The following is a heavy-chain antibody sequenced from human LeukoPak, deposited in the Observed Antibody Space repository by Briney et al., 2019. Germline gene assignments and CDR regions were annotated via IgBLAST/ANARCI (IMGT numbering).Heavy chain of an antibody. D-gene: IGHD1-1*01. J-gene: IGHJ4*02. CDR1: GFTFSSYA. CDR2: ISSNGGST. Sequence: PGGSLRLSCAASGFTFSSYAMHWVRQAPGKGLEYVSAISSNGGSTYYADSVKGRFTISRDNSKNTLYLQMGSLRAEDMAVYYCARGVDWNGFDYWGQGTLVTVSS. V-gene: IGHV3-64*02. CDR3: ARGVDWNGFDY.